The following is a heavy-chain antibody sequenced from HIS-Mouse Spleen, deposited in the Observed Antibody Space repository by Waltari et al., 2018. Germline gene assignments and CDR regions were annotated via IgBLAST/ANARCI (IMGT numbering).Heavy chain of an antibody. Sequence: QVQLVESGGGLVKPGGSLNLPCAASGVTCRVYSLSWSRQAPGKGLEWVSYISSSGSTIYYADSVKGRFTISRDNAKNSLYLQMNSLRAEDTAVYYCARDSVIQGPFYSYGYYFDYWGQGTLVTVSS. CDR3: ARDSVIQGPFYSYGYYFDY. CDR1: GVTCRVYS. CDR2: ISSSGSTI. J-gene: IGHJ4*02. V-gene: IGHV3-11*01. D-gene: IGHD5-18*01.